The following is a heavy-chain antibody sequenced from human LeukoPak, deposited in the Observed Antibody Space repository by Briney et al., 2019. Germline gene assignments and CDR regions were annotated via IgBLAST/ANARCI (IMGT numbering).Heavy chain of an antibody. V-gene: IGHV3-15*01. J-gene: IGHJ4*02. CDR1: GFTFSNAW. CDR2: IKSKTDGGAI. Sequence: TGGSLRLSCAASGFTFSNAWMSWVRQAPGKGLEWVGRIKSKTDGGAIDYAAPVEGRFIISRDDSKNTLYLQMNSLKTEDTAVYYCTTWGGSYGIYRGQGTLVTVSS. D-gene: IGHD3-10*01. CDR3: TTWGGSYGIY.